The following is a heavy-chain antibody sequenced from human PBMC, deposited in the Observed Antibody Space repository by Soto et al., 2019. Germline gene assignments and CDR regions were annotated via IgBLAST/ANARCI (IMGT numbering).Heavy chain of an antibody. D-gene: IGHD2-15*01. CDR2: IIPIFGTA. CDR1: GGTFSNYA. J-gene: IGHJ6*02. Sequence: QVQLVQSGAEVKKPGSSVKVSCKASGGTFSNYAISWVRQAPGQGLEWMGGIIPIFGTANYAQKFQGRVTXPXAXTXXTAYMELSSLRSEEAAVYYCASQGGSGYYYDGMDVWGQGTTVTVSS. V-gene: IGHV1-69*05. CDR3: ASQGGSGYYYDGMDV.